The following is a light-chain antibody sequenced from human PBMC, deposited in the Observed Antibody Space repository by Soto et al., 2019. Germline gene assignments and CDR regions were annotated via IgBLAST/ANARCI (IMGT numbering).Light chain of an antibody. Sequence: QSVLTQPASVSRSPGQSIAISCTGTSSDVGGYNYVSWYQQRPGKAPKLMIYEVSNRPSGVSDRFSGSKSGNTASLTISGLQAEDEADYYCSSHTSSATLVFGGGTKLTVL. CDR3: SSHTSSATLV. V-gene: IGLV2-14*01. CDR2: EVS. CDR1: SSDVGGYNY. J-gene: IGLJ2*01.